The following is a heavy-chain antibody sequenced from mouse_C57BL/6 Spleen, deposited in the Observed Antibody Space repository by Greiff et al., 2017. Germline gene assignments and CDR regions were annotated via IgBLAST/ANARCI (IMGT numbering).Heavy chain of an antibody. V-gene: IGHV3-6*01. J-gene: IGHJ4*01. CDR1: GYSITSGYY. CDR3: AREMGYDYDDYAMDY. D-gene: IGHD2-4*01. CDR2: ISYDGSN. Sequence: EVQVVESGPGLVKPSQSLSLTCSVTGYSITSGYYWNWIRQFPGNKLEWMGYISYDGSNNYNPSLKNRISITRDTSKNQFFLKLNSVTTEDTATYYCAREMGYDYDDYAMDYWGQGTSVTVSS.